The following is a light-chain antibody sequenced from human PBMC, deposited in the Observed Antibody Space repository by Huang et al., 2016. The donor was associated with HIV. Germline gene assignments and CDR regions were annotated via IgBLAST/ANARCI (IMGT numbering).Light chain of an antibody. CDR2: WAS. V-gene: IGKV4-1*01. Sequence: DIIMTQSPDSLAVSLGERATFNCRSSQSVYSSSTSKDYMAWFQQKPGQPPRLLLFWASTREAGVPDRFSGSGSGTHFTLTIANLEAEDAAIYYCQQYYSSPQTFGQGTRVEVK. J-gene: IGKJ1*01. CDR1: QSVYSSSTSKDY. CDR3: QQYYSSPQT.